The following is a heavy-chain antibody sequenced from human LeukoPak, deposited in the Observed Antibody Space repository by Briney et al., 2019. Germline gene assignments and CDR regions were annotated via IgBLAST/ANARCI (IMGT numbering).Heavy chain of an antibody. D-gene: IGHD3-16*01. J-gene: IGHJ3*02. CDR3: ARDGPDVWRSAFDI. Sequence: GGSLRLSCAASGFTFDDYVMTWVRQAPGKGLEWVSGINWNGGGRGYADSVKGRFTISRDNAKNSLYLQMNSLRAEDTAVYYCARDGPDVWRSAFDIWGQGTMVTVSS. CDR2: INWNGGGR. CDR1: GFTFDDYV. V-gene: IGHV3-20*04.